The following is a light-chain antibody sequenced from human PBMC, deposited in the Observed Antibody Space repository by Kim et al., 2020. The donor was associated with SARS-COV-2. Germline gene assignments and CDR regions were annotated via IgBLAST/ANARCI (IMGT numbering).Light chain of an antibody. CDR2: AAS. CDR3: KQYNDWPLA. V-gene: IGKV1-39*01. Sequence: DIQMTQSPSSLSASVGDRVTITCRASQSISSYLNWYQQKPGKAPKLLIYAASSLQSGVPSRFSGSGSGTDFTLTISSLQPEDFAVYYCKQYNDWPLAFGGGTKVDIK. J-gene: IGKJ4*01. CDR1: QSISSY.